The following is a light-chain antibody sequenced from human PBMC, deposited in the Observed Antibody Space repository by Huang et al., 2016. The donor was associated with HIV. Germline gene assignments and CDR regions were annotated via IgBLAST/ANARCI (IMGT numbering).Light chain of an antibody. CDR1: QNVTNDY. Sequence: EIVLTQSPDNLSLSPGERGALSCRASQNVTNDYLAWYQQKSGQAPRLLIYGSSGRATGVPVMFGCSVSGAEFILTIDRLEPEDFASDYCQQYSTSPWTFGPGTKLEVK. V-gene: IGKV3-20*01. J-gene: IGKJ1*01. CDR3: QQYSTSPWT. CDR2: GSS.